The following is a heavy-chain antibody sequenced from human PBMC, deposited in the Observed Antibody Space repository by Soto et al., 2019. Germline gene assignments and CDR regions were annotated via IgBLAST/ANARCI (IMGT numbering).Heavy chain of an antibody. CDR3: ARDPGTAAFES. Sequence: QVQLVESGGGLVKPGGSLKLTCAASGFTFSDYSMSWIRQAPGKGLEWVSYISTTSSYTGYADSVKGRFTITRDNAKNSLFLQVNSLRAEDTAVDYCARDPGTAAFESWGQGTLVTVSS. V-gene: IGHV3-11*05. D-gene: IGHD1-1*01. CDR2: ISTTSSYT. J-gene: IGHJ5*01. CDR1: GFTFSDYS.